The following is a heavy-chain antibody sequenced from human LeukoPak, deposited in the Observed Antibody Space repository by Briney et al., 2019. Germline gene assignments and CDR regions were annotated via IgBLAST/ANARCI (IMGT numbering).Heavy chain of an antibody. Sequence: GGSLRLSCSASGFTFSSYAINWVRQAPGKGLEWVSSISSSSSYIYYADSVKGRFTISRDNAKNSLYLQMNSLRAEDTAVYYCARGSSNYDFWSGYDYNWFDPWGQGTLVTVSS. V-gene: IGHV3-21*01. J-gene: IGHJ5*02. CDR3: ARGSSNYDFWSGYDYNWFDP. D-gene: IGHD3-3*01. CDR1: GFTFSSYA. CDR2: ISSSSSYI.